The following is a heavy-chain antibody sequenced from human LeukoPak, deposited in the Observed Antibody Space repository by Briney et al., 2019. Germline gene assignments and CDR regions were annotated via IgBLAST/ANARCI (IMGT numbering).Heavy chain of an antibody. V-gene: IGHV4-59*08. CDR2: IHYSGST. Sequence: PSETLSLTCTVSGGSINSYYWSWIRQPPGKGLEWIGYIHYSGSTNYNPSLKSGVTISVDTSKNQFSLKLSSVTAADTAVYYCARGSIRSSGYYYADYWGQGTLVTVSS. D-gene: IGHD3-22*01. CDR3: ARGSIRSSGYYYADY. J-gene: IGHJ4*02. CDR1: GGSINSYY.